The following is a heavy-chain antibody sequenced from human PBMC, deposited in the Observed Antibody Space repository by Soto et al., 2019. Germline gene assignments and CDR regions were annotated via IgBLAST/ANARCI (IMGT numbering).Heavy chain of an antibody. V-gene: IGHV4-31*03. Sequence: QVQLQESGPGLVKPSQTLSLTCTVSGGSISSGGYYWSWIRQHPGKGLEWIGYIYYSGSTYYNPSLKSRVTISVDTSKNQFSLKLSSVTAADTAVYYCARARTDYYDSKGAFDIWGQATMVTVSS. CDR1: GGSISSGGYY. CDR2: IYYSGST. J-gene: IGHJ3*02. D-gene: IGHD3-22*01. CDR3: ARARTDYYDSKGAFDI.